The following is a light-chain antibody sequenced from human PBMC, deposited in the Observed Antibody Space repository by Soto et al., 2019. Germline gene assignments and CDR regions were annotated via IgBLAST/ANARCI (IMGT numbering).Light chain of an antibody. J-gene: IGKJ4*01. CDR3: QQYASSPLT. V-gene: IGKV3-20*01. CDR2: GAS. CDR1: QSVGRNY. Sequence: EIVLTQSPGTLSLSPGERVTLSCRASQSVGRNYLAWYQQKPGQAPRLLIHGASSRATGIPDRFSGSGSGTDFTLTLSRLEPEDCAVYYCQQYASSPLTFGGGTKVEIK.